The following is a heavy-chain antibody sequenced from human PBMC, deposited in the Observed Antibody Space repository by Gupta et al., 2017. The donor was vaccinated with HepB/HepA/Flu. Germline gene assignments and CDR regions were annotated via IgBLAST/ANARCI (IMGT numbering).Heavy chain of an antibody. V-gene: IGHV4-34*01. CDR3: ARGRRLPNYCSSTSCYPYYYYYMDV. CDR2: INHSGST. Sequence: QVQLQQWGAGLLKPSETLSLTCAVYGGSFSGYYWSWIRQPPGKGLEWIGEINHSGSTNYNPSLKSRVTISVDTSKNQFSLKLSSVTAADTAVYYCARGRRLPNYCSSTSCYPYYYYYMDVWGKGTTVTVSS. D-gene: IGHD2-2*01. CDR1: GGSFSGYY. J-gene: IGHJ6*03.